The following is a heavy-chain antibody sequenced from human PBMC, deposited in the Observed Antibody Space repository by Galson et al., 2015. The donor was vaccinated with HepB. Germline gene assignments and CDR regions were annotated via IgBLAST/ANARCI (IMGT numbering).Heavy chain of an antibody. J-gene: IGHJ4*02. CDR1: GFIFSSSS. V-gene: IGHV3-23*01. D-gene: IGHD2-2*01. CDR2: IISSGANT. Sequence: GSLRLSCAASGFIFSSSSMSWVRQAPGLGLEWLTIISSGANTYYADSVKGRLTISRDNSQNTVFLQMNNLRVEDTAVYYCAKLVVVSPGARGPIEYWGEGTLVAVSS. CDR3: AKLVVVSPGARGPIEY.